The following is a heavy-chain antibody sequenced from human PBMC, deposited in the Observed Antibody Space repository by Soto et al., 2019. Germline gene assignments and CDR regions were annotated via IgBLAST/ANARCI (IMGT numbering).Heavy chain of an antibody. CDR1: GDSFNDYY. CDR2: INPNSGVT. J-gene: IGHJ6*03. D-gene: IGHD5-12*01. V-gene: IGHV1-2*04. CDR3: ARESGGATATLDYYDFYMDV. Sequence: VQLVQSGAEVKKPGASVKVSCKSSGDSFNDYYLHWVRQAPGQGLDWMGWINPNSGVTKYAQKFQGWVTMTMDTSIRKVYIELSRLRSDDTAVYYCARESGGATATLDYYDFYMDVWGKGTTVTVSS.